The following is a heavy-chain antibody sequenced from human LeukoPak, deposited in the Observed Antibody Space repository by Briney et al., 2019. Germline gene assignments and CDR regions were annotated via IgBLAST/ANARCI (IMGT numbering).Heavy chain of an antibody. CDR1: GFTFSSYA. Sequence: GGSLRLSCAASGFTFSSYAMSWVRQAPGKGLEWVSAISGSGGSTYYADSVKGRFTISRDNSKNTLYLQMNSLRAEDTVVYYCAKDPSGYSYGYPGDYWGQGTLVTVSS. J-gene: IGHJ4*02. D-gene: IGHD5-18*01. V-gene: IGHV3-23*01. CDR2: ISGSGGST. CDR3: AKDPSGYSYGYPGDY.